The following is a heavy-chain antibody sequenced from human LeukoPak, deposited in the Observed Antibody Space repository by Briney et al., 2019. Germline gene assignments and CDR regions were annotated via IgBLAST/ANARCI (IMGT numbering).Heavy chain of an antibody. V-gene: IGHV4-61*01. CDR2: IYYSGST. D-gene: IGHD3-3*01. J-gene: IGHJ4*02. CDR3: AVSYDFWSGYSR. CDR1: GGSVSSGSYY. Sequence: PSETLSLTCNVSGGSVSSGSYYWSWIRQPPGKGLEWIGYIYYSGSTNYNPSLKSRVTISVDTSKNQFSLKLSSVTAADTAVYYCAVSYDFWSGYSRWGQGTLVTVSS.